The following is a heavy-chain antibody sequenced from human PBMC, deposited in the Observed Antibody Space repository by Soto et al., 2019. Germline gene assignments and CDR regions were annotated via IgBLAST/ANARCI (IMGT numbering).Heavy chain of an antibody. CDR1: GGPISNAASY. CDR3: ARHWRESSAELSFFEY. Sequence: SETLSLTCTVSGGPISNAASYWGWIRQSPGKGLEWIASMYYSGLTYCNPSLKSRVTISVDTSRNVFSLRLTCVTAADTAVFYCARHWRESSAELSFFEYWGKGIQVT. D-gene: IGHD3-16*02. V-gene: IGHV4-39*01. J-gene: IGHJ4*01. CDR2: MYYSGLT.